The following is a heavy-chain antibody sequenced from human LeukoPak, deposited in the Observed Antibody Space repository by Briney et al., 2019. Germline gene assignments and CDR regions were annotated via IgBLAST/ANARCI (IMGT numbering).Heavy chain of an antibody. CDR3: TRGYYFDF. J-gene: IGHJ4*02. D-gene: IGHD2-15*01. Sequence: GGSLRLSCVVSAFPFSGYSMNWVRQAPGKGLEWVSAISVTSTYIYYADSVRGRFTISRDNAKNSLYLQMNSLRADDTAVYFCTRGYYFDFWGQGTLVTISS. CDR2: ISVTSTYI. CDR1: AFPFSGYS. V-gene: IGHV3-21*01.